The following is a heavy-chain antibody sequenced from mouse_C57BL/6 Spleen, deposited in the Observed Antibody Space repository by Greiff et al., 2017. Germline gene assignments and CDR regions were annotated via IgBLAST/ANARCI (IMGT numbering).Heavy chain of an antibody. Sequence: QVQLQQSGAELVRPGASVTLSCKASGYTFTDYEMHWVKQTPVHGLEWIGAIDPETGGTAYNQKFKGKAILTADKSSSTAYMELRSLTSEDSAVYYGTRREDCSSAFAYWGQGTLVTVSA. D-gene: IGHD1-1*01. CDR2: IDPETGGT. CDR1: GYTFTDYE. V-gene: IGHV1-15*01. J-gene: IGHJ3*01. CDR3: TRREDCSSAFAY.